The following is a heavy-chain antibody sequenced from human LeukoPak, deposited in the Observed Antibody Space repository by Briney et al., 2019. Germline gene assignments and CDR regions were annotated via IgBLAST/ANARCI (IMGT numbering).Heavy chain of an antibody. CDR2: INWNGGST. D-gene: IGHD6-19*01. CDR1: GFTFDDYG. J-gene: IGHJ5*02. CDR3: ARGSVAGYDSWLDP. Sequence: GGSLRLSCAASGFTFDDYGMSWVRQAPGKGLEWVSGINWNGGSTGYADSVKGRFTISRDNAKNSLYLQMNSLRAEDTALYYCARGSVAGYDSWLDPWGQGTLVTVSS. V-gene: IGHV3-20*04.